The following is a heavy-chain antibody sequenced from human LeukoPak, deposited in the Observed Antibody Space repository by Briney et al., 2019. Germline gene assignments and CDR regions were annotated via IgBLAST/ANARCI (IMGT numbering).Heavy chain of an antibody. CDR3: ARLVAATGNFDY. V-gene: IGHV4-30-2*01. D-gene: IGHD6-13*01. Sequence: SETLSLTCAVSGGSISSGGYAWSWIRQPPGKGLEWIGYIYHSGSTYYNPSLKSRVTISVDRSKNQFSLKLSSVTAADTAVYYCARLVAATGNFDYWGQGTLVTVSS. CDR1: GGSISSGGYA. CDR2: IYHSGST. J-gene: IGHJ4*02.